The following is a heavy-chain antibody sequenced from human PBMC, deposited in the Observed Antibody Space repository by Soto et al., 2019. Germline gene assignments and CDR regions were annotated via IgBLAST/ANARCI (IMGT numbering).Heavy chain of an antibody. CDR3: ARDGEVLGSLYYFDY. Sequence: QVHLVESGGGVVQPGRSLRLSCAASGFTFRSYGMHRVRQAPGKGLEWVAVIWYDGSNKYYADSVKGRFTISRDNSKNTLFLQMNSLRAEDTAIYYCARDGEVLGSLYYFDYWGQGTLVTVSS. CDR1: GFTFRSYG. J-gene: IGHJ4*02. D-gene: IGHD3-10*01. V-gene: IGHV3-33*01. CDR2: IWYDGSNK.